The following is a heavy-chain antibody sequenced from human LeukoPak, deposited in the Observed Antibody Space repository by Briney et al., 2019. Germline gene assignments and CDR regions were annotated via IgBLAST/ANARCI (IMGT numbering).Heavy chain of an antibody. Sequence: SGSTNHNPSLKSRVTISIDTSKNQFSLKLSSVTAADTAVYYCARISGSGSYYPDYWGQGTLVTVSS. CDR2: SGST. CDR3: ARISGSGSYYPDY. J-gene: IGHJ4*02. D-gene: IGHD3-10*01. V-gene: IGHV4-59*12.